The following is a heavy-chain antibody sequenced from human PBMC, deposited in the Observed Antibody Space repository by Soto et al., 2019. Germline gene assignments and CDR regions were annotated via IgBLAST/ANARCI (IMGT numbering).Heavy chain of an antibody. D-gene: IGHD1-26*01. CDR2: IYHSGST. CDR1: GGSISSSNW. V-gene: IGHV4-4*02. CDR3: ATQEVGGSYVYTFDP. Sequence: SETLSLTYAVSGGSISSSNWWSWVRQPPGKGLEWIGEIYHSGSTNYNPSLKSRVTISVDKSKNQFSLKLSSVTAADTAVYYCATQEVGGSYVYTFDPWGQGTLVTVSS. J-gene: IGHJ5*02.